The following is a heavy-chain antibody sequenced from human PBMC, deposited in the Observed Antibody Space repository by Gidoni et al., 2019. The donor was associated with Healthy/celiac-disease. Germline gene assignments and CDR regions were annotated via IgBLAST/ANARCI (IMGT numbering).Heavy chain of an antibody. D-gene: IGHD1-26*01. V-gene: IGHV3-9*01. CDR2: ISVNSGSI. J-gene: IGHJ3*02. CDR3: AKDVSYPDAFDI. Sequence: EVQLVESGGGLVQPGRSLRLSCAASGFTFDDYAMHWVRQAPGKGLEWVSGISVNSGSIGYADSVKGRFTISRDNAKNSLYLQMNSLRAEDTALYYCAKDVSYPDAFDIWGQGTMVTVSS. CDR1: GFTFDDYA.